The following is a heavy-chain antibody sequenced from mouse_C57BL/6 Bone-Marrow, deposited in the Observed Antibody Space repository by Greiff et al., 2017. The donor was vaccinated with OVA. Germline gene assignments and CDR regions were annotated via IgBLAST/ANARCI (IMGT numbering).Heavy chain of an antibody. V-gene: IGHV1-78*01. CDR3: ARGDYSNYVDY. CDR1: GYTFTDHT. D-gene: IGHD2-5*01. Sequence: QVQLQQSDAELVKPGASVKISCKVSGYTFTDHTIPWMKQRPEQGLEWIGYIYPRDGSTKYNEKFKGQATLTADKSSSTAYMQLNSLTSEDSAVYCCARGDYSNYVDYWGQGTTLTVSS. CDR2: IYPRDGST. J-gene: IGHJ2*01.